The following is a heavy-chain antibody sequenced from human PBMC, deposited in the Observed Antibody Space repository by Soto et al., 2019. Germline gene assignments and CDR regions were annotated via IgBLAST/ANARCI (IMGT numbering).Heavy chain of an antibody. CDR3: ARHPERIAEIGWFDP. CDR1: GFTFSSYS. J-gene: IGHJ5*02. Sequence: PGGSLRLSCAASGFTFSSYSMNWVRQAPGKGLEWVSYISSSSSTIYYADSVKGRFTISRDNAKNSLYLQMNRLRAEDTSLYYCARHPERIAEIGWFDPWGQGTLVTVSS. CDR2: ISSSSSTI. V-gene: IGHV3-48*01. D-gene: IGHD6-13*01.